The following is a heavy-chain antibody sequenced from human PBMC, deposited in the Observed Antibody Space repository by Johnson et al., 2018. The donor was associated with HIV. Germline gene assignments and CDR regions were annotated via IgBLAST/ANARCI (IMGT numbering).Heavy chain of an antibody. D-gene: IGHD1-14*01. CDR1: GFTFSSYG. CDR2: IRYDGSNK. V-gene: IGHV3-30*02. CDR3: PVDTEAFDI. Sequence: QVQLVESGGGVVRPGESLRLSCSASGFTFSSYGMHWVRQAPGKGLEWVAFIRYDGSNKYYADSVKGRFTISRDNSKNTLYLQMNSLRAEDTAVYYCPVDTEAFDIWGQGTMVTVSS. J-gene: IGHJ3*02.